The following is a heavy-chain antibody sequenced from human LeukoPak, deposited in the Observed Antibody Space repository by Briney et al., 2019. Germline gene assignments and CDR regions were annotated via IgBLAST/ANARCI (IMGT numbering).Heavy chain of an antibody. J-gene: IGHJ6*02. CDR3: ARRATVTYHGMDV. D-gene: IGHD4-17*01. CDR1: GFTFSSYE. Sequence: GGSLRLSCAASGFTFSSYEMNWVRQAPGKGLEWLSYINYNGESIYYADSVKGRFTVSRDNARGSLSLQMNSLRGEDTAVYYRARRATVTYHGMDVWGRGTTVTVSS. CDR2: INYNGESI. V-gene: IGHV3-48*03.